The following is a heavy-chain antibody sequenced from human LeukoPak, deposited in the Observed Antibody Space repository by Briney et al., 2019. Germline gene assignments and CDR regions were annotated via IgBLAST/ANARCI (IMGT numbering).Heavy chain of an antibody. V-gene: IGHV1-2*02. CDR3: ARDRSGYDLPPDY. D-gene: IGHD5-12*01. Sequence: ASVKVSCKASGYTFTAYYMHWVRQAPGQGLEWMGWINPNTGDTNYAQNFQGRVTMNRDTSISTAYMELRSLRSDDTAVYYCARDRSGYDLPPDYWGQGTLVTVSS. CDR1: GYTFTAYY. J-gene: IGHJ4*02. CDR2: INPNTGDT.